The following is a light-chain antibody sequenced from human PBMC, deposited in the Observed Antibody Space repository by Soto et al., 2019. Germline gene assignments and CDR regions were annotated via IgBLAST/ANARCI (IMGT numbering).Light chain of an antibody. V-gene: IGLV1-44*01. Sequence: QSVLTQPPSTSETPGQRVTISCSGSSSNIGSNSVSWYRQLPATAPKLLMFNNNQRPSGVPDRFSGSKSAPSASLAISWLQSEDEADYYCAAWDDSLNGGVFGGGTKLTVL. J-gene: IGLJ3*02. CDR3: AAWDDSLNGGV. CDR2: NNN. CDR1: SSNIGSNS.